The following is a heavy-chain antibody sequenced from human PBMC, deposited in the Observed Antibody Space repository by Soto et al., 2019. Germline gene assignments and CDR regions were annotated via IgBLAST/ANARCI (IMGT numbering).Heavy chain of an antibody. CDR1: GFTLSSYE. J-gene: IGHJ2*01. Sequence: GGSLRLSCVASGFTLSSYEINWVRQAPGKGLEWLSYIDTSGSTIYYADSVKGRFTISRDNAKNSLYLQMNSLRAEDTAVYFCARGDYGGDSVYWYSDLWGRGTLVTVSS. CDR3: ARGDYGGDSVYWYSDL. V-gene: IGHV3-48*03. CDR2: IDTSGSTI. D-gene: IGHD4-17*01.